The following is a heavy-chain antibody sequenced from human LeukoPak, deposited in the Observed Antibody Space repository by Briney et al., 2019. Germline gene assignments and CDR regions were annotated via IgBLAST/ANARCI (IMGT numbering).Heavy chain of an antibody. CDR2: IQPSTGDT. Sequence: ASVKVSCKASGYTLRDYYMHWVRQAPGQGFEWMGRIQPSTGDTKYAQKFQGRVTMTTDTSINTAYMEVTSLRSDDTAIYYCARGPAYRGFDPWGQGTLVTVSS. CDR1: GYTLRDYY. CDR3: ARGPAYRGFDP. V-gene: IGHV1-2*06. D-gene: IGHD2-2*01. J-gene: IGHJ5*02.